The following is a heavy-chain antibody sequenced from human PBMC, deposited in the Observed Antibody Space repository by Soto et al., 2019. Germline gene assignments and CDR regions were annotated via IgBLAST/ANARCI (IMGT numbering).Heavy chain of an antibody. CDR1: GYSFAGYS. V-gene: IGHV5-10-1*01. Sequence: PLDSLKISCKVSGYSFAGYSITGVRQQQWKDVEWVLRIDPSGSQTYYSPSFRSNVTISATKSITTLFLQWSSLRASDSAMYYCARQIYDPDTGPNFQYYFDSCRKGHRVTVSS. D-gene: IGHD5-18*01. CDR2: IDPSGSQT. CDR3: ARQIYDPDTGPNFQYYFDS. J-gene: IGHJ4*02.